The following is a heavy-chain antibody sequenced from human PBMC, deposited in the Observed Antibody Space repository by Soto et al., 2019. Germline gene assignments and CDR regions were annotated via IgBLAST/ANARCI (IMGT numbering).Heavy chain of an antibody. V-gene: IGHV3-7*01. J-gene: IGHJ3*02. D-gene: IGHD5-18*01. CDR2: IKQDGTEK. CDR3: ARGDTPMITGMDSFDI. CDR1: GFTFSRYW. Sequence: PGGSLRLSCAASGFTFSRYWMNWVRQAPGKGLEWVANIKQDGTEKNYVDSVKGRVTISRDNARKSLYLQMDSLRAEDTAVYFCARGDTPMITGMDSFDICGQRTMVTVSS.